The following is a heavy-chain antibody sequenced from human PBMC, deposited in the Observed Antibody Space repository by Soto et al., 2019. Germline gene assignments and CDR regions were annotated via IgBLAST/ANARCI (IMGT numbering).Heavy chain of an antibody. Sequence: SETLSLTCTVSGGSISSSSYYWGWIRQPPGKGLEWIGSIYYSGSTYYNPSLKSRVTISVDTSKNQFSLKLSSVTAADTAVYYCARHGEIGTYDILTGSLEYYYYGMDVWGQGTTVTVSS. V-gene: IGHV4-39*01. D-gene: IGHD3-9*01. CDR2: IYYSGST. CDR1: GGSISSSSYY. J-gene: IGHJ6*02. CDR3: ARHGEIGTYDILTGSLEYYYYGMDV.